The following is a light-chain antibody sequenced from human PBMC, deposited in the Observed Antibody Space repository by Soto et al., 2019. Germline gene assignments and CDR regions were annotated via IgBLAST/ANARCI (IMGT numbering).Light chain of an antibody. V-gene: IGKV1-39*01. Sequence: DIQMTQSPSSLSASVGDRVTITCRASQTISNYLNWYQQKSGKAPKVLIYGASRLQSGVPSRYSGSGVGTDFTHAISSLQTEDFATYYCKQSYSSPYTFGPGTKVEIK. CDR1: QTISNY. CDR2: GAS. J-gene: IGKJ3*01. CDR3: KQSYSSPYT.